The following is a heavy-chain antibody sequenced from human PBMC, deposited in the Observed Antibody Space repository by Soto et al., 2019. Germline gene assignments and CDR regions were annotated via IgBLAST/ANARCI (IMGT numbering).Heavy chain of an antibody. D-gene: IGHD3-16*01. V-gene: IGHV4-31*03. J-gene: IGHJ6*02. CDR1: GGSMSSGGYF. Sequence: QVHLQESGPGLVKPSQTLSLTCSVSGGSMSSGGYFWSWIRQHPGKGLEWIGYMNYGGRTYYDPSLKGRATISLDASEKQFSLELSSVTAADTAVYYCARVGASSTTRYGMDVWGQGTRVTVSS. CDR3: ARVGASSTTRYGMDV. CDR2: MNYGGRT.